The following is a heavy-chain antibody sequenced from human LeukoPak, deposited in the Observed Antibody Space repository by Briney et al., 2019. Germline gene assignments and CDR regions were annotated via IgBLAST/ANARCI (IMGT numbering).Heavy chain of an antibody. D-gene: IGHD2-2*01. Sequence: GESLKISCKGSGYSFTSYWIGRVRQMPGKGLEWMGIIYPGDSDTRYSPSFQGQVTISADKSISTAYLQWSSLKASDTAMYYCSXTPAAQVDWFDPWGQGTLVTVSS. V-gene: IGHV5-51*01. J-gene: IGHJ5*02. CDR2: IYPGDSDT. CDR1: GYSFTSYW. CDR3: SXTPAAQVDWFDP.